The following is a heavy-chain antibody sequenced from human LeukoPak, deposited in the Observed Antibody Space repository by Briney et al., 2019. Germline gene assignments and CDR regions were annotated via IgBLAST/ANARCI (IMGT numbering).Heavy chain of an antibody. D-gene: IGHD2-2*01. CDR1: GFTFSSYS. CDR3: ARASAADRSSTSCYVGDFDY. V-gene: IGHV3-21*01. Sequence: GGSLRLSCAASGFTFSSYSMNWVRQAPGKGLEWVSSISSSSSYIYYADSVKGRFTISRDNAKNSLYLQMNSLRAEDTAVYYCARASAADRSSTSCYVGDFDYWGQGTLVTVSS. J-gene: IGHJ4*02. CDR2: ISSSSSYI.